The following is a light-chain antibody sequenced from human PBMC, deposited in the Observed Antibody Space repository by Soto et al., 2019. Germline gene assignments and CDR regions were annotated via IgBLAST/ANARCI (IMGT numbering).Light chain of an antibody. CDR3: QQCRSSHSNA. J-gene: IGKJ5*01. CDR2: GAS. Sequence: QSPGTLSLSPGERATLSCRASQSVSSSYLAWYQQKPGQAPRLLIYGASSRATGIPDRFSGSGSGTDFTLTISRLEPEDFAQYYCQQCRSSHSNAFGRRTRLEIK. V-gene: IGKV3-20*01. CDR1: QSVSSSY.